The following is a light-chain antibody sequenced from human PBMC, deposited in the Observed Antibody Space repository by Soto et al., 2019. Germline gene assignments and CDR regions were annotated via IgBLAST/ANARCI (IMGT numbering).Light chain of an antibody. CDR2: DAS. V-gene: IGKV1-5*01. CDR3: QQNNSYPPT. CDR1: QSISSW. Sequence: DIQMTQSPSTLSASVGDRVTITCRASQSISSWLAWYQQKPGKAPKLLIYDASTLESGVPSRFSGSASGTDSLLIISRLQPDDFASYYYQQNNSYPPTFGQGTKVEIK. J-gene: IGKJ1*01.